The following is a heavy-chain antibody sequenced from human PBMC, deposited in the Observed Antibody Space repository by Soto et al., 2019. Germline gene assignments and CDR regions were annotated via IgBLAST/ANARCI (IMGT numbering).Heavy chain of an antibody. CDR3: ASDWRCSGGTCSDTFDI. CDR2: SSTSIIDT. V-gene: IGHV1-18*01. D-gene: IGHD2-15*01. J-gene: IGHJ3*02. CDR1: GYTFTSYG. Sequence: ASVKVSCKASGYTFTSYGISWVRQAPGQGLEWMGWSSTSIIDTRFAQKFQGRVTMTTDTSTITAYMELRSLGSVDTAVYYCASDWRCSGGTCSDTFDIWGQGTMVTVSS.